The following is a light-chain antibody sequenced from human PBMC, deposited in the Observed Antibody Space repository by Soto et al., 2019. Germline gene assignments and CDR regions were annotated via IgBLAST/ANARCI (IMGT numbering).Light chain of an antibody. Sequence: EIVLTQSPGTLSLSPGEGATLSCRASQSINSFLAWYQQRRGQAPRLLIHGASNRATGITDRFSGSGSGTDFTLTISRLEPEDFAVYYCQQYGGSPRTFGQGTKVEVK. J-gene: IGKJ1*01. CDR2: GAS. CDR3: QQYGGSPRT. CDR1: QSINSF. V-gene: IGKV3-20*01.